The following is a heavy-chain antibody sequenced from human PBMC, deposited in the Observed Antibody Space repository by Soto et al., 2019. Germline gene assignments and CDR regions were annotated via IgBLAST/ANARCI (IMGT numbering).Heavy chain of an antibody. V-gene: IGHV1-18*01. J-gene: IGHJ4*02. CDR2: ISAYNGNT. D-gene: IGHD3-3*01. Sequence: QVQLVQSGAEVKKPGASVKVSCKASGYTFTSYGISWVRQAPGQGREWMGWISAYNGNTNYAQKLQGRVTMTTDTSTSTAYMELRSLRSDDTAVYYCARTQQGDFWSGYGAYFDYWGQGTLVTVSS. CDR3: ARTQQGDFWSGYGAYFDY. CDR1: GYTFTSYG.